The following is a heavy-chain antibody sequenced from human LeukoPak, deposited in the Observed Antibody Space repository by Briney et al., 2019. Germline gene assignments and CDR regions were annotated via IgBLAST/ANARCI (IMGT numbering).Heavy chain of an antibody. CDR2: IYSGGSA. Sequence: PGGSLRLSCAASGFTVSSNYMSWVRQAPGKGLEWVSVIYSGGSAYYADSVKGRFTISRDNSKNTLYLQMNSLRTEDAAVYYCAQVGATKPDYWGQGTLVTVSS. J-gene: IGHJ4*02. D-gene: IGHD1-26*01. CDR3: AQVGATKPDY. CDR1: GFTVSSNY. V-gene: IGHV3-66*02.